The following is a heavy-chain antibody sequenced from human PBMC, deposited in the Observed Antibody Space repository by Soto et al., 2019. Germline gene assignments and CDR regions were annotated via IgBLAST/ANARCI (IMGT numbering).Heavy chain of an antibody. V-gene: IGHV1-18*01. J-gene: IGHJ4*02. CDR1: GYTFSNFG. CDR2: ISTDNGST. Sequence: QVQLVQSGGEVKKPGASVKVSCKASGYTFSNFGISWVRQAPGQGLEWMGWISTDNGSTKYAQNLQGRVTMTTDTXTXTXXMALRSLRSDDTAVYYCTRDAKYYDIMTGYFVNDYWGQGTLVTVSS. D-gene: IGHD3-9*01. CDR3: TRDAKYYDIMTGYFVNDY.